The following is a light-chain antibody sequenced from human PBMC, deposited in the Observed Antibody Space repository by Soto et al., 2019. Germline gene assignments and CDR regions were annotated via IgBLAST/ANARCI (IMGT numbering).Light chain of an antibody. V-gene: IGKV3D-20*02. J-gene: IGKJ1*01. CDR1: QSISSNH. CDR2: SAS. Sequence: EIVLTQSPCTLSLSPGESATLSCRVSQSISSNHLAWYQQKPGQAPRLLIYSASSRATGIPDRFSGSGSGTDFTLTISSLEPEDFAIYYCQQRSNWPKTFGQGTKVDIK. CDR3: QQRSNWPKT.